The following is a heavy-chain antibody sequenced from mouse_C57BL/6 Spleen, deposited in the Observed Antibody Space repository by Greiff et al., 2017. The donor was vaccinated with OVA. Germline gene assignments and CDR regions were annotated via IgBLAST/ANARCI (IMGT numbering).Heavy chain of an antibody. J-gene: IGHJ3*01. CDR1: GFSLTSYG. D-gene: IGHD2-3*01. CDR2: IWSDGST. CDR3: ASDGYPLFAY. Sequence: VKRVESGPGLVAPSQSLPITCTVSGFSLTSYGVHWVRQPPGKGLEWLVVIWSDGSTTYNSALKSRLSISKDNSKSQVFLKMNSLQTDDTAMYYCASDGYPLFAYWGQGTLVTVSA. V-gene: IGHV2-6*03.